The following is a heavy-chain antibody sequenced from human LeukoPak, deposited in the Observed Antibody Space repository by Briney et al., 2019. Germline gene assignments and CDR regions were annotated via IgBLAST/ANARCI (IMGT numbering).Heavy chain of an antibody. CDR1: GFSFRSYS. V-gene: IGHV3-21*01. CDR3: ARDRLEGGETFDS. D-gene: IGHD1-1*01. Sequence: GGSLRLSCAASGFSFRSYSMDWVRRAPGKGLEWVSSITGSSSYISYADSVKGRFTISRDNAENSLFLQMNSLRPEDTVVYFCARDRLEGGETFDSWGQGTLVTVSS. CDR2: ITGSSSYI. J-gene: IGHJ4*02.